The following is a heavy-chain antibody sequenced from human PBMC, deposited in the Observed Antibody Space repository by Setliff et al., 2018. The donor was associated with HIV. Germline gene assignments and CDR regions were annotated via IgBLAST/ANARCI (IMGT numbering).Heavy chain of an antibody. CDR1: GGSFSDYY. J-gene: IGHJ4*02. CDR3: ARGAELLWFGELHNIPYFDY. Sequence: SETLSLTCGIYGGSFSDYYWSWIRQPPGKGLEWIGEIDHRGRPKYNPSLKSRVTISVDTSKNQFSLKLSSVTAADTAVYYCARGAELLWFGELHNIPYFDYWGQGTLVTVSS. CDR2: IDHRGRP. D-gene: IGHD3-10*01. V-gene: IGHV4-34*01.